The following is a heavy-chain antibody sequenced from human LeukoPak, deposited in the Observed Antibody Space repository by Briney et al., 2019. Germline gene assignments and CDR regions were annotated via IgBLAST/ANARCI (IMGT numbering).Heavy chain of an antibody. CDR3: AKAPTANWDYYYGMDV. CDR2: TWFDGSKT. Sequence: GGSLRLSCAASGFIFTNYGMNWVRQAPGKGLEWVAVTWFDGSKTFYADSVKGRFTISRDTSKNMLYLQMNSLRAEDTAVYYCAKAPTANWDYYYGMDVWGQGTTVTVSS. CDR1: GFIFTNYG. V-gene: IGHV3-33*06. D-gene: IGHD7-27*01. J-gene: IGHJ6*01.